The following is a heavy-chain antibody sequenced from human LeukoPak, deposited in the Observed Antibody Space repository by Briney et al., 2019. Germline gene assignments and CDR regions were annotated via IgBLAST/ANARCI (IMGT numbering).Heavy chain of an antibody. CDR1: GFTFSSYG. CDR2: ISGSGGST. V-gene: IGHV3-23*01. CDR3: ARLYGSGSYTSYNWFDP. J-gene: IGHJ5*02. Sequence: GGSLRLSCAASGFTFSSYGMSWVRQAPGKGLEWVSSISGSGGSTYYADSVKGRFTISRDNSKYSLYLQMNSLRAEDTAVYYCARLYGSGSYTSYNWFDPWGQGTLVTVSS. D-gene: IGHD3-10*01.